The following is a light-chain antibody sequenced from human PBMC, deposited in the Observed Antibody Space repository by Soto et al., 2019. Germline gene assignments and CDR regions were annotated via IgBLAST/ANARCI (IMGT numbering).Light chain of an antibody. CDR3: QRYGDSRA. CDR2: GAS. Sequence: EIVLTQSPGTLSLSPGERATLSCRASQSVSSSCLAWYQLKPGQAPRLLIYGASSRATGIPDRFSGSGSGTDFTLTIRRLESEDSAVYYCQRYGDSRAFGQGTKVEIK. J-gene: IGKJ1*01. CDR1: QSVSSSC. V-gene: IGKV3-20*01.